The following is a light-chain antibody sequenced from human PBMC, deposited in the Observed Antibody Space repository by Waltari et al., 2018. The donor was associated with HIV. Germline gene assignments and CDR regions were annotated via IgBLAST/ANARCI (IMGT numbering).Light chain of an antibody. CDR3: QRYDKVPPWGIT. CDR2: DAS. J-gene: IGKJ4*01. V-gene: IGKV1-33*01. CDR1: QDINNN. Sequence: DIQMTQSPASLSASLGDHVPITCQASQDINNNLNWYQQKPGKAPNLLIYDASNLETGVPSRFSGRGSGTEFTFTISSLQPEDIATYVCQRYDKVPPWGITFGGGTRVEVK.